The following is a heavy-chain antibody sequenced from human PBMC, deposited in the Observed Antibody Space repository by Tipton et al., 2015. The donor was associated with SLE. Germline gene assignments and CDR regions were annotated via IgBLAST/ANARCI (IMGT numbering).Heavy chain of an antibody. CDR3: TKEEWRGNYKWFDS. V-gene: IGHV3-23*01. Sequence: LSLTCAASGFTFSSYVMSWVRQGPGKGLEWVSLISGSGGRAYYADSVKGRFTVSRDNSKNTLYLQMNSLRADDTAVYYCTKEEWRGNYKWFDSWCQGSLVTVSS. CDR2: ISGSGGRA. J-gene: IGHJ5*01. CDR1: GFTFSSYV. D-gene: IGHD3-3*01.